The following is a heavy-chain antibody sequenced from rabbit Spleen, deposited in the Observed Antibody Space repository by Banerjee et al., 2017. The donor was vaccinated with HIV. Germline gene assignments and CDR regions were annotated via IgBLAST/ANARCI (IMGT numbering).Heavy chain of an antibody. CDR1: GFSFNNNYY. D-gene: IGHD4-1*01. J-gene: IGHJ3*01. CDR2: ILTGDIDNT. CDR3: ARVSETSGWGEDL. Sequence: QEQLVESGGGLVKPGGTVTLTCTASGFSFNNNYYMCWVRQAPGKGLEWIACILTGDIDNTWSATWAKGRFTISRTSSTTVTLRMTSLTAADRATYFCARVSETSGWGEDLWGQGTLVTVS. V-gene: IGHV1S45*01.